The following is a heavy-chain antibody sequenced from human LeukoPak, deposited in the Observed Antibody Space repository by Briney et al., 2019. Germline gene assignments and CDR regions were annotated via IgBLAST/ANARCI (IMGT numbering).Heavy chain of an antibody. J-gene: IGHJ5*02. CDR2: INPNSGDT. CDR1: GYTFTGYY. CDR3: ARGEKRGLRYFDWLPGTPNVWFDP. D-gene: IGHD3-9*01. V-gene: IGHV1-2*02. Sequence: GASVKVSCKASGYTFTGYYMHWVRQAPGQGLEWMGWINPNSGDTNYAQKFQGRVTMTRNTSISTAYMELSSLRSEDTAVYYCARGEKRGLRYFDWLPGTPNVWFDPWGQGTLVTVSS.